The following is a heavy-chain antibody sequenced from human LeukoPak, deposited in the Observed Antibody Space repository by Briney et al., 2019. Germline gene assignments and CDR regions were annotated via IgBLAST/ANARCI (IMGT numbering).Heavy chain of an antibody. D-gene: IGHD3-3*01. CDR3: AKQFSDGFWSGYYYYGMDV. Sequence: ASVKVSCKASGYTFTSYGISWVRQAPGQGLEWMGWINPNSGGTNYAQKFQGRVTMTRDTSISTAYMELSRLRSDDTAVYYCAKQFSDGFWSGYYYYGMDVWGQGTTVTVSS. J-gene: IGHJ6*02. CDR1: GYTFTSYG. V-gene: IGHV1-2*02. CDR2: INPNSGGT.